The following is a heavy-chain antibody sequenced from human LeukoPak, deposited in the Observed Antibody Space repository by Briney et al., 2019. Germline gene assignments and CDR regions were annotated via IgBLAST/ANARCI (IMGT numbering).Heavy chain of an antibody. D-gene: IGHD4-17*01. V-gene: IGHV3-33*01. CDR2: IWYDGSNK. J-gene: IGHJ4*02. Sequence: GGSLRLSCAASGFTFSSYGMHWVRQVPGKGLEWVAVIWYDGSNKYYADSVKGRFTISRDNSKNTVYLQMNSLRAEDTAVYYCARASTTVPNLLDNWGQGTLVTVSS. CDR3: ARASTTVPNLLDN. CDR1: GFTFSSYG.